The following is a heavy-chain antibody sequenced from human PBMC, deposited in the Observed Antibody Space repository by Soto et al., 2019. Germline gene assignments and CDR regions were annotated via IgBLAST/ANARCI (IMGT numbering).Heavy chain of an antibody. Sequence: QVHLVQSGAEVKKPGASVKVSCKCSGYTFTSYGITWVRQAPGQGLEWMGWISAHNGNTDYAQKLQGRVNVTRDTSTSTAYMELRSLRSDDTAVYYCARGRYGDYWGQGALVTVSS. V-gene: IGHV1-18*01. CDR3: ARGRYGDY. CDR1: GYTFTSYG. CDR2: ISAHNGNT. D-gene: IGHD1-1*01. J-gene: IGHJ4*02.